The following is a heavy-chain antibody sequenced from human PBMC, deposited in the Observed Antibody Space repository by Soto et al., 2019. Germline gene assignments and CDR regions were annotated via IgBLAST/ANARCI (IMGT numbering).Heavy chain of an antibody. CDR2: IYPSGGST. J-gene: IGHJ4*02. CDR1: GYTFTSSH. CDR3: ARDTGSYAADY. V-gene: IGHV1-46*01. Sequence: QVQLVQSGAEVKKPGASVKVSCKASGYTFTSSHMHWVRQAPGQGLEWMGIIYPSGGSTRYAQKFQGRVTIARDTSTSTIYMELSSLRSEDTAVYYCARDTGSYAADYWGQGTLVTVSS. D-gene: IGHD1-26*01.